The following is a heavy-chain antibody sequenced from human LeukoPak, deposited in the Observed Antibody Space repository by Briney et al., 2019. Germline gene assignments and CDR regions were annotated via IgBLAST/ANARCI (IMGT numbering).Heavy chain of an antibody. CDR1: GYTFTSYG. CDR3: AMWGRGDSSSWYYFDY. V-gene: IGHV1-18*01. D-gene: IGHD6-13*01. Sequence: ASVKVSCKASGYTFTSYGISWVRQAPGQGLEWMGWISAYNGNTNYAQKLQGRVTMTTDTSTSTAYMELRSLRSDDTAVYSCAMWGRGDSSSWYYFDYWGQGTLVTVSS. CDR2: ISAYNGNT. J-gene: IGHJ4*02.